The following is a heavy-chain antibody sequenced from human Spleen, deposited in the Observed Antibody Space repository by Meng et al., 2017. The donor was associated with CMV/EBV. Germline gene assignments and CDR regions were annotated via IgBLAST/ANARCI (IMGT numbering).Heavy chain of an antibody. CDR2: IYPGGGT. D-gene: IGHD2-8*02. Sequence: GESLKISFAASGFSVSNTNMRWVRQAPGKGLESVAIIYPGGGTHHADSVKGRFTVSRDNVNNRLFLQMTSLRAEDTAFYYCTPLYCTGANCHASWGQGTLVTVSS. CDR1: GFSVSNTN. CDR3: TPLYCTGANCHAS. J-gene: IGHJ4*02. V-gene: IGHV3-66*02.